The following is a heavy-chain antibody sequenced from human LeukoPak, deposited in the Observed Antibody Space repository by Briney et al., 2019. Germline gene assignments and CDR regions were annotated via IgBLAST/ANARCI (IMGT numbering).Heavy chain of an antibody. Sequence: GGSLRLSCAASGFTFSSYWMSWVRQAPGKGLEWVANIKQDGSEKYYVDSVKGRFTISRDNAKNSQYLQINSLRVEDTAVYYCARSGSDFDCWGQGTLVSVSS. V-gene: IGHV3-7*01. CDR2: IKQDGSEK. D-gene: IGHD1-26*01. CDR1: GFTFSSYW. J-gene: IGHJ4*02. CDR3: ARSGSDFDC.